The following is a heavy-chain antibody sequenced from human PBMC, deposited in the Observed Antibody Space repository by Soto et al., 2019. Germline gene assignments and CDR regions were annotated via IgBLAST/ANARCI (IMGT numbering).Heavy chain of an antibody. D-gene: IGHD3-16*01. CDR2: INTYNGNT. Sequence: QVQLVQSGAEVKNPGASVKVSCKASGYTFTSYGIGWARQAPGQGLEWMGWINTYNGNTNYAQNGQGRVTLTTDTSTSTDYMELRSLRSNDTAIYYCAMVDVYVTPSPQDVWGQGTTVIVSS. CDR1: GYTFTSYG. J-gene: IGHJ6*02. CDR3: AMVDVYVTPSPQDV. V-gene: IGHV1-18*01.